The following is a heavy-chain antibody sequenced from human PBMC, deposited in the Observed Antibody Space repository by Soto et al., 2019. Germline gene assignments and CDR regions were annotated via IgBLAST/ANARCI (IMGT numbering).Heavy chain of an antibody. CDR2: ISGSSRYT. CDR3: ARHTSGWHYYDY. D-gene: IGHD6-19*01. Sequence: GGSLRLSCAASGFNFSDHYMNWVRQAPGKGLEWVSYISGSSRYTNFADSVKGRFTISRDNAKNSLYLQMNSLRVEDTAVYYCARHTSGWHYYDYWGQGTTVTVYS. J-gene: IGHJ4*02. CDR1: GFNFSDHY. V-gene: IGHV3-11*06.